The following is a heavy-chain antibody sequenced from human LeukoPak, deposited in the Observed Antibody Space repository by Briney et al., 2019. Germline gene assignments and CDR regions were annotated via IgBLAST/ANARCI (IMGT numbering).Heavy chain of an antibody. CDR2: IIPIFGTA. D-gene: IGHD2-15*01. CDR1: GGTFSSYA. CDR3: ATDYCSGGSCHDY. V-gene: IGHV1-69*13. Sequence: RASVKVSCKASGGTFSSYAISWVRQAPGQGLEWMGGIIPIFGTANYAQKFQGRVTITADESTSTAYMELSSLRSEDTAVYYCATDYCSGGSCHDYWGQGTLVTVS. J-gene: IGHJ4*02.